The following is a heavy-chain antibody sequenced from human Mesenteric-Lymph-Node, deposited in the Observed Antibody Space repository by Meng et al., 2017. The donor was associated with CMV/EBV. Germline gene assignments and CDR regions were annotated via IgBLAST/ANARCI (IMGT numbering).Heavy chain of an antibody. V-gene: IGHV3-66*02. J-gene: IGHJ3*02. CDR1: GFTVSSNY. CDR2: IYSGGST. D-gene: IGHD4-23*01. CDR3: VRESNYGGHSDAFDI. Sequence: GESLKISCAASGFTVSSNYMSWVRQAPGKGLEWVSIIYSGGSTYYADSVKGRFTISGDNPKNTLYLQMNSLTAEDTAVYYCVRESNYGGHSDAFDIWGQGTMVTVSS.